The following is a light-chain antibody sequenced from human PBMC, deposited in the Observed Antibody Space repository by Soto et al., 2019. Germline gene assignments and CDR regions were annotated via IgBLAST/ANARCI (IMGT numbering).Light chain of an antibody. CDR2: GAS. CDR3: HQYGSSPLT. V-gene: IGKV3-20*01. Sequence: EIVLTQSPGTLSLSPGERATLSCRPSQSVSSDSLAWYQQKPGQAPRLLIFGASSRATGIPDRFSGSGSGTDYTLTIRRLEPEDFAVYYCHQYGSSPLTFGGGTKVEIK. CDR1: QSVSSDS. J-gene: IGKJ4*01.